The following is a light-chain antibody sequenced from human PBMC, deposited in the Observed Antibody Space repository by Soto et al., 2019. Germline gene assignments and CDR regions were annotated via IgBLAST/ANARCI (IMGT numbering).Light chain of an antibody. CDR1: QSVTSNY. V-gene: IGKV3-20*01. CDR2: GAS. CDR3: QQYNSLPST. J-gene: IGKJ3*01. Sequence: EIVLTQSPGTLSLSPGERATLSCRASQSVTSNYLAWFQQKPGQAPRVLIYGASSRATGVPDRFSGSGSGTDFPLTISRLEPKFFAVYTCQQYNSLPSTCGPGTKVDIK.